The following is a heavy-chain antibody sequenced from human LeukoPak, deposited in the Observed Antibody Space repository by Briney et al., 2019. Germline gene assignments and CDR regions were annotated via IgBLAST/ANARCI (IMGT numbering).Heavy chain of an antibody. CDR3: ARISHWNVLA. Sequence: GGSLRLSCAASGFTFSDYYMSWVRQAPGKGLEGVANIKQDGSEKYYVDSVKGRFTISRDNAKNSLYLQMNSLRAEDTAVYYCARISHWNVLAWGQGTLVTVSS. CDR1: GFTFSDYY. D-gene: IGHD1-1*01. J-gene: IGHJ5*02. CDR2: IKQDGSEK. V-gene: IGHV3-7*01.